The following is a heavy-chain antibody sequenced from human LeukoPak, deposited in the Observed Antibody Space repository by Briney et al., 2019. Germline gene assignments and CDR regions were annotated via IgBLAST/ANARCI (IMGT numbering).Heavy chain of an antibody. CDR2: IYYSGST. CDR1: GGSISSSSYY. V-gene: IGHV4-39*07. CDR3: ARDRQYYYDSSFDY. J-gene: IGHJ4*02. D-gene: IGHD3-22*01. Sequence: SETLSLTCTVSGGSISSSSYYWGWIRQPPGKGLDWIGSIYYSGSTYYNPSLKSRVTISVDTSKNQFSLKLSSVTAADTAVYYCARDRQYYYDSSFDYWGQGTLVTVSS.